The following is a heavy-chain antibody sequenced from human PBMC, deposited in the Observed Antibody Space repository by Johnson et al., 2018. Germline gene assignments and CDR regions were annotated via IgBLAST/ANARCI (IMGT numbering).Heavy chain of an antibody. CDR3: ARMIGVHYDSSGYFWAGYLDL. Sequence: QVQLVESGAEVKKXGASXKIXCKTSGYTFTRNYIHWVRQAPGQGPEWMGVLNPEGGSTSSAQKFQGRVTMTMDTSTSAVYMEVTSLTSEDTAVYFGARMIGVHYDSSGYFWAGYLDLWGRGTPVTVSP. V-gene: IGHV1-46*01. D-gene: IGHD3-22*01. CDR1: GYTFTRNY. CDR2: LNPEGGST. J-gene: IGHJ2*01.